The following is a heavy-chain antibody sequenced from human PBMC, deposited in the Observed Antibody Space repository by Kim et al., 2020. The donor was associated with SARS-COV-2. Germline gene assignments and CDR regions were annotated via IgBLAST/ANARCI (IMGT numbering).Heavy chain of an antibody. CDR3: ARAYWRRIAVAGTGPARFDP. CDR1: GGSISSYY. Sequence: SETLSLTCTVSGGSISSYYWSWIRQPPGKGLEWIGYIYYSGSTNYNPSLKSRVTISVDTSKNQFSLKLSSVTAADTAVYYCARAYWRRIAVAGTGPARFDPWGQGTLVTVSS. J-gene: IGHJ5*02. D-gene: IGHD6-19*01. CDR2: IYYSGST. V-gene: IGHV4-59*01.